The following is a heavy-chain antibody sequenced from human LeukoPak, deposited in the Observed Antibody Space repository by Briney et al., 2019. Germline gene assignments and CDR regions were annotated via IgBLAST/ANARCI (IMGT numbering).Heavy chain of an antibody. D-gene: IGHD6-13*01. CDR2: ISTYSGNT. CDR1: GYTFTSYG. Sequence: ASVKVSCKTSGYTFTSYGISWVRQAPGQGLEWIGWISTYSGNTNYAQKLQGRVTMTTDTSTSTAYMELRSLRSDNTAVYYCARDHHEFSISWSHFDYWGHGTLVTVSS. V-gene: IGHV1-18*01. CDR3: ARDHHEFSISWSHFDY. J-gene: IGHJ4*01.